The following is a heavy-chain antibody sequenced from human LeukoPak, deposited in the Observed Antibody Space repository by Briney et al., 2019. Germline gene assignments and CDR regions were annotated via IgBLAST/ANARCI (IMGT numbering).Heavy chain of an antibody. CDR3: ARQDYCSGGSCYDY. V-gene: IGHV4-59*01. J-gene: IGHJ4*02. Sequence: SETLSLTCTVSGGSISSYYWSWTRQPPGKGLEWIGYIYYSGSTNYNPSLKSRVTISVDTSKNQFSLKLSSVTAADTAVYYCARQDYCSGGSCYDYWGQGTLVTVSS. D-gene: IGHD2-15*01. CDR2: IYYSGST. CDR1: GGSISSYY.